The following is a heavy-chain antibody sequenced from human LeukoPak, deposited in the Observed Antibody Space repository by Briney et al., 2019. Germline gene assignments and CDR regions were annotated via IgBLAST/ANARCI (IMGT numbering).Heavy chain of an antibody. J-gene: IGHJ3*02. CDR2: IYHSGST. Sequence: SETLSLTCAVSGYSITSGCYWGWIRQPPGKGLEWIGSIYHSGSTYYNPSLKSRVTISVDTSKNQFSLKLSSVTAADTAVYYCAGIPDVLMVYSHAFDIWGQGTMVTVSS. CDR1: GYSITSGCY. D-gene: IGHD2-8*01. V-gene: IGHV4-38-2*01. CDR3: AGIPDVLMVYSHAFDI.